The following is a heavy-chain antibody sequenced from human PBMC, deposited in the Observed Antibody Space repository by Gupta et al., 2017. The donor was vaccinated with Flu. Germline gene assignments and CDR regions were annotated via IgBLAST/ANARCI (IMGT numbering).Heavy chain of an antibody. CDR2: IYPSGVT. J-gene: IGHJ5*02. V-gene: IGHV4-4*02. CDR3: ARAGRTTSQNWFDP. D-gene: IGHD1-1*01. Sequence: VRQSPEKGLEWIGEIYPSGVTYYNPSLKGRVTVSLDKSKNQYHLSLTSVTAADTAIYYCARAGRTTSQNWFDPWGQGMLVTVSS.